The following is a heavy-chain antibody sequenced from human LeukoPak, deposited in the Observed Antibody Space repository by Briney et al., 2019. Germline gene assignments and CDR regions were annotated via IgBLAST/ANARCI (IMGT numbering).Heavy chain of an antibody. Sequence: SETLSLTCTASGGSISSGGYYWSWIRQHPGKGLEWIGYIYYSGSTYYNPSLKSRVTISVDTSKNQFSLKLSSVTAADTAVYYCARDRCSSTSCYTLGWYFDLWGRGTLVTVSS. J-gene: IGHJ2*01. CDR2: IYYSGST. CDR3: ARDRCSSTSCYTLGWYFDL. V-gene: IGHV4-31*03. CDR1: GGSISSGGYY. D-gene: IGHD2-2*02.